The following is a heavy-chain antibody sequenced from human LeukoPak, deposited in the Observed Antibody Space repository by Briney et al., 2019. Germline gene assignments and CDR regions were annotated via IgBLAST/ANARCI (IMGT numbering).Heavy chain of an antibody. CDR1: GFSLSTGGVG. CDR2: IYWDDDK. J-gene: IGHJ4*02. Sequence: SGPTLVKPTQTLTLTCTFSGFSLSTGGVGVGWIRQPPGKALEWLALIYWDDDKRYSPSLKSRLTITKDTFKNQVVLTMTNMDPVDTATYYCAHRLLTMIVVSAGPFDYWGQGTLVTVSS. V-gene: IGHV2-5*02. D-gene: IGHD3-22*01. CDR3: AHRLLTMIVVSAGPFDY.